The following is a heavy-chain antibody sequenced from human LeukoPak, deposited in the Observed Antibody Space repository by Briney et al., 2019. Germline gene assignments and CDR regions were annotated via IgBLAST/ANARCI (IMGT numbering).Heavy chain of an antibody. CDR1: GYSISSGYY. CDR3: ARHLVGNEYYMDV. J-gene: IGHJ6*03. CDR2: IYYSGST. V-gene: IGHV4-38-2*02. Sequence: PSETLSLTCTVSGYSISSGYYWGWIRQPPGKGLEWIGSIYYSGSTYYNPSLKSRVTISVDTSKNQFSLKLSSVTAADTAVFYCARHLVGNEYYMDVWGKGTTVTISS. D-gene: IGHD1-1*01.